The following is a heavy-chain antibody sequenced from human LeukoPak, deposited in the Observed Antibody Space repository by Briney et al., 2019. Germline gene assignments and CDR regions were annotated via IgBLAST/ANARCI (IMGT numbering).Heavy chain of an antibody. Sequence: PGGSLRLSCAASGFTVSSNYMSWVRQAPGKGLEWVSVIYSGGSTYYADSVKGRFTISRDSSKNSLFLQMNSLRAEDTAVYYCAKDILAAGLFFDYWGQGALVTVSS. D-gene: IGHD6-13*01. CDR2: IYSGGST. CDR1: GFTVSSNY. J-gene: IGHJ4*02. CDR3: AKDILAAGLFFDY. V-gene: IGHV3-66*01.